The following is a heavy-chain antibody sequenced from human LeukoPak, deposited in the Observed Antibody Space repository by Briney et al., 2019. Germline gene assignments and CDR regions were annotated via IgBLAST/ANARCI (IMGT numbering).Heavy chain of an antibody. CDR3: AREAHYDILTGYYYYYGMDV. CDR1: GGSFSGYY. V-gene: IGHV4-34*01. J-gene: IGHJ6*02. CDR2: INHSGST. D-gene: IGHD3-9*01. Sequence: SETLSLTCAVYGGSFSGYYWSWIRQPPGKGLEWIGEINHSGSTNYNPSLKSRVTISVDTSKNQFSLKLSSVTAADTAVYYCAREAHYDILTGYYYYYGMDVWGQGTTVTVSS.